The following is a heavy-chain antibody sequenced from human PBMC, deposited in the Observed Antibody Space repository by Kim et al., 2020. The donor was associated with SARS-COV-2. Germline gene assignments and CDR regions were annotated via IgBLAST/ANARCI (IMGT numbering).Heavy chain of an antibody. J-gene: IGHJ6*02. V-gene: IGHV4-34*01. Sequence: NPSLKSRVTISVDTSKNQFSLKLSSVTAADTAVYYCARGVGPGYYYGMDVWGQGTTVTVSS. CDR3: ARGVGPGYYYGMDV.